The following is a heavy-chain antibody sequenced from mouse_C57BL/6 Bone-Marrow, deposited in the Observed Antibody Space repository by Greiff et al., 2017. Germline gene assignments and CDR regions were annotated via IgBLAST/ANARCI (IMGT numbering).Heavy chain of an antibody. Sequence: VQLKESGTVLARPGASVKMSCKTSGYTFTSYWMHWVKQRPGQGLEWIGAIYPGNSDTSYNQKFKGKAKLTAVTSASTAYMELSSLTNEDSAVYYCQVLYYGGAWFAYWGQGTLVTVSA. J-gene: IGHJ3*01. CDR2: IYPGNSDT. CDR1: GYTFTSYW. CDR3: QVLYYGGAWFAY. V-gene: IGHV1-5*01. D-gene: IGHD1-1*01.